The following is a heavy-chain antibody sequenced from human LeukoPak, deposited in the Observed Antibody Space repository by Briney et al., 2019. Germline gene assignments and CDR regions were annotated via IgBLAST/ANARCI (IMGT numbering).Heavy chain of an antibody. CDR2: ISGSGGST. D-gene: IGHD4-17*01. Sequence: GGSLRLSCAASGFTFSSYAMSWVRQAPGKGLEWVSAISGSGGSTYYADSVKGRFTISRDNSKNTPYLQMNSLRAEDTAVYYCAKGPYLYGDYLLPSMDVWGQGTTVTVSS. J-gene: IGHJ6*02. CDR3: AKGPYLYGDYLLPSMDV. CDR1: GFTFSSYA. V-gene: IGHV3-23*01.